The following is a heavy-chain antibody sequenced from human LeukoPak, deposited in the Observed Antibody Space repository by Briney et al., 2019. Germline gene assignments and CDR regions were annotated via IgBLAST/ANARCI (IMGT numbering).Heavy chain of an antibody. CDR2: INHSGST. D-gene: IGHD3-9*01. Sequence: SETLSLTCAVYGGSFSGYYWSWIRQPPGKGLEWIGEINHSGSTNYNPSLKSRVTISVDTSKNQFSLKLSSVTAADTAVYYCARVERYFDWLTLPYYYYYIDVWGKGTTVTVS. V-gene: IGHV4-34*01. CDR3: ARVERYFDWLTLPYYYYYIDV. CDR1: GGSFSGYY. J-gene: IGHJ6*03.